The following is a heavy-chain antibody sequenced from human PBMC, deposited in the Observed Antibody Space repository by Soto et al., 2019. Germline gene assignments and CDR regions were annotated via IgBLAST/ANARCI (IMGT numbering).Heavy chain of an antibody. CDR3: ASNSYGYTCYDF. CDR2: IYYSGST. J-gene: IGHJ4*02. Sequence: QVQLQESGPGLVKPSQTLSLTCTVSGGSISSGDYYWSWIRQPPGKGLEWIGYIYYSGSTYYNPSLKGQVTISVDTSTDQFSLKLSSVTAADTAGYYCASNSYGYTCYDFWGQGTLVTVSS. CDR1: GGSISSGDYY. V-gene: IGHV4-30-4*01. D-gene: IGHD5-18*01.